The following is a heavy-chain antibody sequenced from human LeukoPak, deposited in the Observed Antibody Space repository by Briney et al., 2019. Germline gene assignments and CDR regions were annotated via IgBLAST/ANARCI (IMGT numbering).Heavy chain of an antibody. CDR1: GYTFTGYY. CDR3: ARDHYCSGGSCYWRFDY. Sequence: GASVKVSSKASGYTFTGYYMHWVRQAPGQGLEWMGWINPNSGGTNYAQKFQGRVTMTRDTSISTAYMELSRLRSDDTAVYYCARDHYCSGGSCYWRFDYWGQGTLVTVSS. D-gene: IGHD2-15*01. V-gene: IGHV1-2*02. J-gene: IGHJ4*02. CDR2: INPNSGGT.